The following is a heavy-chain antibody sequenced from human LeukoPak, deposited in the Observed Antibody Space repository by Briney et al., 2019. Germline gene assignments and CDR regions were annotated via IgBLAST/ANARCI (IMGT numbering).Heavy chain of an antibody. CDR1: GYGFTTCW. J-gene: IGHJ4*02. CDR3: ARLRWAAGDGYYFDY. D-gene: IGHD6-13*01. Sequence: GESLKISCKGSGYGFTTCWIGWVRQMPGKGLEWMVVINPGNSDTRYSPSFQGQVTISADKSITTAYLQWSSLKASDTAMYYCARLRWAAGDGYYFDYWGQGTPVTVSS. CDR2: INPGNSDT. V-gene: IGHV5-51*01.